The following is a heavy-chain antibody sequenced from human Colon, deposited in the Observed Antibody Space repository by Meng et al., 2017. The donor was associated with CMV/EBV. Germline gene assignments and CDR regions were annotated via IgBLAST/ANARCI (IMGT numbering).Heavy chain of an antibody. CDR3: VRSSGWSLFDY. CDR2: IRSDGSAT. CDR1: GYTFSDYY. V-gene: IGHV1-2*02. J-gene: IGHJ4*02. D-gene: IGHD6-19*01. Sequence: QVQLGQSGAEVKKPGAPLKVSCKTSGYTFSDYYMHWVRQAPGQGLEWMGWIRSDGSATNYAQKFRGRVTMTRDASVSTAYMELSGLTSDDTAVYFCVRSSGWSLFDYWGPGALVTVFS.